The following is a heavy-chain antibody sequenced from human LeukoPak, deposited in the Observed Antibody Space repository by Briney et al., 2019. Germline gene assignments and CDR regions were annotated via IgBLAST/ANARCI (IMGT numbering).Heavy chain of an antibody. CDR1: GFIFSSYW. CDR2: IKQAGSEN. J-gene: IGHJ4*02. CDR3: ARDRDYDFWSHFDY. D-gene: IGHD3-3*01. Sequence: PGGSLRLSCAASGFIFSSYWMTWGRQAPGKGLEWVANIKQAGSENSYVDSVKGRFTISRDNAKNSLYLQINSLRAEDTAVYYCARDRDYDFWSHFDYWGQGTLVTVSS. V-gene: IGHV3-7*01.